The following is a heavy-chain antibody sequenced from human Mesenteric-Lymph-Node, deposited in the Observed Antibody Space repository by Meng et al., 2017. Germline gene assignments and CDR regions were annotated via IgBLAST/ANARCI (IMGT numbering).Heavy chain of an antibody. V-gene: IGHV4-59*10. Sequence: GSLRLSCAVYGGSFSGYYWSWIRQPAGKGLEWIGRIYTSGSTNYSPSLKSQVTMSVDTSKNQFSLGLSSVAAADTAVHYCAQDFHDMDVWGQGTTVTVSS. J-gene: IGHJ6*01. CDR2: IYTSGST. D-gene: IGHD3-3*01. CDR3: AQDFHDMDV. CDR1: GGSFSGYY.